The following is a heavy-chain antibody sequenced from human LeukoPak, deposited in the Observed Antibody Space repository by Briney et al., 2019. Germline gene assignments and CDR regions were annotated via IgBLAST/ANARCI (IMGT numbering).Heavy chain of an antibody. J-gene: IGHJ3*02. CDR2: IYYSGST. CDR1: GFTFSNYN. V-gene: IGHV4-59*08. CDR3: ARHDPCSGGSCFPGI. D-gene: IGHD2-15*01. Sequence: GSLRLSCAASGFTFSNYNMNWVRQPPAKGLEWIGYIYYSGSTNYNPSLKSRVTISVDTSKNQFSLKLSSVTAADTAVYYCARHDPCSGGSCFPGIWGQGTMVTVSS.